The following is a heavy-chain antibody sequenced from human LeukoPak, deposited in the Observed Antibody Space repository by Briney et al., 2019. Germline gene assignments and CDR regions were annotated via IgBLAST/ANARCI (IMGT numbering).Heavy chain of an antibody. CDR3: ARVARYYYYYYMDV. Sequence: GGSLRLSCAASGFAFSSYAVSWVRQAPGKGLEWVSVIYSGGSGGRTYYADSVKGRFTVSRDNSKNTLYLQMNSLRAEDTAVYYCARVARYYYYYYMDVWGKGTTVTVSS. CDR1: GFAFSSYA. CDR2: IYSGGSGGRT. V-gene: IGHV3-23*01. J-gene: IGHJ6*03.